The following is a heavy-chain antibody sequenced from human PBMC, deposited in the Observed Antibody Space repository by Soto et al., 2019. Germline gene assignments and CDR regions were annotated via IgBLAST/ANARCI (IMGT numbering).Heavy chain of an antibody. CDR3: ARLGGSGSYTVDY. V-gene: IGHV3-33*01. CDR2: IWYDGSNK. CDR1: GFTFRSYG. Sequence: QVQLVESGGGVVQPGRSLRLSCAASGFTFRSYGMHWVRQAPGKGLEWVALIWYDGSNKYYADSVKGRFTISRDNSKNTLYLQMNSLRVEDTAVYYCARLGGSGSYTVDYWGQGTLVTVSS. J-gene: IGHJ4*02. D-gene: IGHD3-10*01.